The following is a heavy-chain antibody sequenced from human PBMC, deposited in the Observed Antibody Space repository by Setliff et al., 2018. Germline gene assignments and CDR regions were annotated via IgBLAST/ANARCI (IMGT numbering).Heavy chain of an antibody. V-gene: IGHV4-39*07. CDR3: ARDQYTSGWYGPPESYFDC. Sequence: PSETLSLTCTVSGGSLSGSLRGYAVFWGWIRQSPGKELEWIGSAYYNGDSYYNPSLKSRVTMSVDTSRNQFSLKLSSVTAADTAVYYCARDQYTSGWYGPPESYFDCWGLGILVTVSS. D-gene: IGHD6-19*01. J-gene: IGHJ4*01. CDR1: GGSLSGSLRGYAVF. CDR2: AYYNGDS.